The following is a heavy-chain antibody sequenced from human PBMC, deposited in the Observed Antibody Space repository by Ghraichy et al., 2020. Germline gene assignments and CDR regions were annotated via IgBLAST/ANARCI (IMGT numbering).Heavy chain of an antibody. V-gene: IGHV4-59*08. CDR2: MYFTGST. J-gene: IGHJ4*02. D-gene: IGHD3-22*01. Sequence: SQTLSLTCSVSGGSISRYYWSWIRQPPGKGLEWIGYMYFTGSTNYNPSLKSRVTISVDTTKKQFSLRLSPVTAADTAVYYFARLDRSGYYHIDYWGQGILVTVSS. CDR3: ARLDRSGYYHIDY. CDR1: GGSISRYY.